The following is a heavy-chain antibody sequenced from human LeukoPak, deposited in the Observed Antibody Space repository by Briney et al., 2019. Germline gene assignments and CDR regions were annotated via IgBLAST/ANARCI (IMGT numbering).Heavy chain of an antibody. D-gene: IGHD3-10*01. J-gene: IGHJ5*02. V-gene: IGHV4-34*01. CDR1: GFTFSGYG. CDR3: ARRVRGRSGITMLRGVRGHNWFDP. Sequence: GSLRLSCAASGFTFSGYGMSWVRQAPGKGLEWIGEINHSGSTNYKPSLKSRVTISVDTSKNQFSLKLSSVTAADTAVYYCARRVRGRSGITMLRGVRGHNWFDPWGQGTLVTVSS. CDR2: INHSGST.